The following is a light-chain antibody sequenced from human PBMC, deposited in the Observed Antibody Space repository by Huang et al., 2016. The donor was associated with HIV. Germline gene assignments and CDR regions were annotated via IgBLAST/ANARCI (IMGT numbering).Light chain of an antibody. CDR2: GAS. V-gene: IGKV3-15*01. Sequence: ETVMTQSPASLSVSPGERATLACRASQSVRNNLDWYQQKPGQAPRLLIYGASTRATGIPARFSCGGSGTEFTLTISSLQSEDFAFYYCQQYNNWPPWTFGRGTKVEIK. J-gene: IGKJ1*01. CDR3: QQYNNWPPWT. CDR1: QSVRNN.